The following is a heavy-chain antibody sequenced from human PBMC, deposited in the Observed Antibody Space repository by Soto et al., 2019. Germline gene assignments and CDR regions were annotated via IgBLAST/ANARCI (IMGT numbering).Heavy chain of an antibody. CDR1: GFTFSSYG. D-gene: IGHD7-27*01. CDR2: ISYDGSNK. Sequence: HPGGSLRLSCAASGFTFSSYGMHWVRQAPGKGLEWVAVISYDGSNKYYADSVKGRFTISRDNSKNTLYLQMNSLRAEDTAVYYCAKSHTLTLSTTLPQYYYGMDVWGQGTTVTVSS. V-gene: IGHV3-30*18. J-gene: IGHJ6*02. CDR3: AKSHTLTLSTTLPQYYYGMDV.